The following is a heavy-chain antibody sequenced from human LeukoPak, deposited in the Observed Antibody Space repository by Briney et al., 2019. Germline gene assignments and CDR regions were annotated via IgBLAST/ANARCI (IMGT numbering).Heavy chain of an antibody. V-gene: IGHV4-59*08. CDR2: IYYNGNT. CDR3: ARHASGGDYPLDY. D-gene: IGHD3-10*01. Sequence: SETLSLTCTVSGGSISSFYWSWIRQPPGKGLEWIAYIYYNGNTNYNPSLKSRVTMSVDTSKNQFSLKLTSVTAADTAVYYCARHASGGDYPLDYWGQGTLVTVSS. J-gene: IGHJ4*02. CDR1: GGSISSFY.